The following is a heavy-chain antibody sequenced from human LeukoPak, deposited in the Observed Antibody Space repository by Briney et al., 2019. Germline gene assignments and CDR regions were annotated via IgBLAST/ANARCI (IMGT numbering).Heavy chain of an antibody. CDR3: ARDLSEGGY. V-gene: IGHV3-7*01. CDR2: IKQDGSEK. J-gene: IGHJ4*02. D-gene: IGHD3-16*01. Sequence: GGSLRLSCAASGFIFSTYWMSWVRQAPGKGLEWVANIKQDGSEKYYVDSVKGRFTISRDNAKNSLYLQMNSLRAEDTAVYYCARDLSEGGYWGQGTLVTVSS. CDR1: GFIFSTYW.